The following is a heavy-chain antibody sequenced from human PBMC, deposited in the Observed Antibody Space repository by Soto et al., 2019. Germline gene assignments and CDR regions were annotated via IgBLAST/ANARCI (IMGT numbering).Heavy chain of an antibody. V-gene: IGHV3-30-3*01. CDR3: AREKWVDTAMVTGTFDY. CDR1: GFTFSSYA. Sequence: QVQLVESGGGVVQPGRSLRLSCAASGFTFSSYAMHWVRQAPGKGLEWVAVISYDGSNKYYADSVKGRCTISRDDSKNALYRQMNSLRAEGTGVYYCAREKWVDTAMVTGTFDYWGQGTLGTVSS. CDR2: ISYDGSNK. J-gene: IGHJ4*02. D-gene: IGHD5-18*01.